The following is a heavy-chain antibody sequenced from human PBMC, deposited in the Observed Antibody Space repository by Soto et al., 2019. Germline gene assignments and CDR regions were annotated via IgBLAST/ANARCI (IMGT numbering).Heavy chain of an antibody. D-gene: IGHD3-10*01. V-gene: IGHV1-69*08. CDR1: GGTFSSYT. CDR3: ARDFYGSGSYNYGMDV. Sequence: QVQLAQSGAEVKKPGSSVKVSCKASGGTFSSYTISWVRQAPGQGLEWMGRFIPLLGTTNYAQKVQGRITITADKITFTVYMELSSLRSEDTAMYYCARDFYGSGSYNYGMDVWGQGTTVTVSS. J-gene: IGHJ6*02. CDR2: FIPLLGTT.